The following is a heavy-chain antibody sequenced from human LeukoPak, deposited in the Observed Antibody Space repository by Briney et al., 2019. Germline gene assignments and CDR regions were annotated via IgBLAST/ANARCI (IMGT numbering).Heavy chain of an antibody. D-gene: IGHD1-1*01. CDR3: ASQLERDAFDI. V-gene: IGHV4-59*08. CDR1: GGSISSYY. CDR2: IYYSGST. Sequence: SKTLSLTCTVSGGSISSYYWSWIRQPPGKGLEWIGYIYYSGSTNYNPSLKSRVTISVDTSKNQFSLKLSSVTAADTAVYYCASQLERDAFDIWGQGTMVTVSS. J-gene: IGHJ3*02.